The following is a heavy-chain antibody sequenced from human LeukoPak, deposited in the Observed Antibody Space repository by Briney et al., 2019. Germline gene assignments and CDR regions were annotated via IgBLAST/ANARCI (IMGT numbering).Heavy chain of an antibody. CDR3: ARAVLLWFGEPHFDY. J-gene: IGHJ4*02. Sequence: GGSLRLSCAVTGFTFSSYTMKWVRQAPGKGLGWVSSISSSSSCIYDADSLKGRFTISRDNAKNSLYLQMNSLRAEDTAVYYCARAVLLWFGEPHFDYWGQGTLVTVSS. V-gene: IGHV3-21*01. CDR2: ISSSSSCI. CDR1: GFTFSSYT. D-gene: IGHD3-10*01.